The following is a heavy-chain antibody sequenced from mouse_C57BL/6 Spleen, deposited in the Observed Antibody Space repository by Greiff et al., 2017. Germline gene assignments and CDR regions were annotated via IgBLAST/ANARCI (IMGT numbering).Heavy chain of an antibody. Sequence: VQLQQPGAELVKPGASVKLSCKASGYTFTSYWMHWVKQRPGQGLEWIGMIHPNSGSTNYNEKFKSKDTLTVDKSSSTAYMQLSSLTSEDSAVYYCARSSSGYGYYAMDYWGQGTSVTVSS. CDR1: GYTFTSYW. CDR2: IHPNSGST. J-gene: IGHJ4*01. V-gene: IGHV1-64*01. D-gene: IGHD3-2*02. CDR3: ARSSSGYGYYAMDY.